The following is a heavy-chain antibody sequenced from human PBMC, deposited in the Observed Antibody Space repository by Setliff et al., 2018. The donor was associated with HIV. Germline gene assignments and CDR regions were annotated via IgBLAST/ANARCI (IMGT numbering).Heavy chain of an antibody. D-gene: IGHD1-26*01. CDR1: GASFNDYY. CDR3: ARGLRSSGPYAGGWYYFDF. CDR2: INHSGST. V-gene: IGHV4-34*01. J-gene: IGHJ4*02. Sequence: SETLSLTCAVYGASFNDYYWTWIRQSPGQGLEWIGQINHSGSTTSNPSLKSRVAISLHMSKNQISLDLTSVTAAETGVYYCARGLRSSGPYAGGWYYFDFWGQGILVTVSS.